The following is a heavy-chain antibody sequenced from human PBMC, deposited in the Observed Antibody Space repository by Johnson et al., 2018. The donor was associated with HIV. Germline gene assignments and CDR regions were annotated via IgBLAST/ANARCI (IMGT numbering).Heavy chain of an antibody. Sequence: QVQLVESGGGVVQPGRSLRLSCAASGFTFSSYAMHWVRQAPGKGLEWVAVISYDGNNKYYADSVKGRVTISRDNSKNTLYLQMNSLRAEDTAVYYCAKDLVVTAPGAFDIWGQGTMVTVSS. V-gene: IGHV3-30*04. J-gene: IGHJ3*02. CDR1: GFTFSSYA. CDR2: ISYDGNNK. CDR3: AKDLVVTAPGAFDI. D-gene: IGHD2-21*02.